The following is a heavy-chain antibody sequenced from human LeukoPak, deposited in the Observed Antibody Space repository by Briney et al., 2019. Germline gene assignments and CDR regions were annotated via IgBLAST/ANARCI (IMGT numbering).Heavy chain of an antibody. J-gene: IGHJ4*02. CDR2: ISYDGSNE. CDR1: GFTFSTYG. V-gene: IGHV3-30*18. D-gene: IGHD3-22*01. CDR3: AKPYTSGYFDY. Sequence: GRSLRLSCADSGFTFSTYGMYWVRQAPGKGLEWVAVISYDGSNEYYADSVKGRFTISRDNSKNTVYLQMNSLRPEDTAVYYCAKPYTSGYFDYWGQGTLVTVSS.